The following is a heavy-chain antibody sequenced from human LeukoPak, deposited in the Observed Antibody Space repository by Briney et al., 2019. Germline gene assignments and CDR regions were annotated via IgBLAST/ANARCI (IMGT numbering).Heavy chain of an antibody. CDR1: GGTFSSYA. Sequence: SVKVSCKASGGTFSSYAISWVRQAPGQGLEWMGGIIPIFGTANYAQKFQGRVTITADKSASTAYMELSSLRSEDTAVYYCASAALITMVRGVTTSYFDYWGQGTLVTVSS. D-gene: IGHD3-10*01. J-gene: IGHJ4*02. CDR2: IIPIFGTA. V-gene: IGHV1-69*06. CDR3: ASAALITMVRGVTTSYFDY.